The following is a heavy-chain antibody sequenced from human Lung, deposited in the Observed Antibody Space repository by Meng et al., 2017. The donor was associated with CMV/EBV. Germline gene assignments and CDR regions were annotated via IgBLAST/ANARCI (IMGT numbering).Heavy chain of an antibody. CDR3: ARVGDDIGSCTTTSCHNGYYFDY. CDR2: IYSGGDT. CDR1: GFTVSSNY. Sequence: GESLKISCAASGFTVSSNYMSWVRQAPGKGLEWVSIIYSGGDTYYVDSVKGRFTISRDISTNTLSLQLNNLRAEDSAVYYCARVGDDIGSCTTTSCHNGYYFDYWGQGTLVTGSS. V-gene: IGHV3-53*01. J-gene: IGHJ4*02. D-gene: IGHD2-2*02.